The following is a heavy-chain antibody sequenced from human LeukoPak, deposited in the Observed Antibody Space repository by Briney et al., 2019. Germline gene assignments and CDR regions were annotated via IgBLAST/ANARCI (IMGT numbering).Heavy chain of an antibody. CDR3: AKDLTRRRDGYNFDP. D-gene: IGHD5-24*01. J-gene: IGHJ5*02. Sequence: GGSLRLSCAASGFTFSGFAMSWVRQAPGRGLEWVSTISGSGDNTYDADSVKGRLTISRDNSKNTLYLQMNSLRAEDTAVHYCAKDLTRRRDGYNFDPWGQGTLVTVSS. CDR1: GFTFSGFA. V-gene: IGHV3-23*01. CDR2: ISGSGDNT.